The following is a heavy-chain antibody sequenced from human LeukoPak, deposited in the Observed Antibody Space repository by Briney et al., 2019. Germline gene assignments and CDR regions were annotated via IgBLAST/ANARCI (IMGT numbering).Heavy chain of an antibody. D-gene: IGHD3-22*01. Sequence: GRFLRLSCAASGFTFSSYAMHWVRQAPGKGLEWVAVISYDGSNKYYADSVKGRFTISRDNSKNTLYLQMNSLRAEDTAVYYCARVVYYYDLYGAFDIWGQGTMVTVSS. J-gene: IGHJ3*02. CDR2: ISYDGSNK. CDR3: ARVVYYYDLYGAFDI. V-gene: IGHV3-30*04. CDR1: GFTFSSYA.